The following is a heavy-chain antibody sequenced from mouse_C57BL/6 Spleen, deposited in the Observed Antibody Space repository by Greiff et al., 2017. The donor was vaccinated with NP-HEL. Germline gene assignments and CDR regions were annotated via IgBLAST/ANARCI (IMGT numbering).Heavy chain of an antibody. CDR1: GYTFTDYE. J-gene: IGHJ2*01. CDR3: TRWDYDIDY. V-gene: IGHV1-15*01. D-gene: IGHD2-4*01. Sequence: VQLQQSGAELVRPGASVTLSCKASGYTFTDYEMHWVKQPPVHGLEWIGSIDPETGGTAYNQKFKGKAILTADKSTSTAYIELRSLTSEDSAVYYCTRWDYDIDYWGQGTTLTVSS. CDR2: IDPETGGT.